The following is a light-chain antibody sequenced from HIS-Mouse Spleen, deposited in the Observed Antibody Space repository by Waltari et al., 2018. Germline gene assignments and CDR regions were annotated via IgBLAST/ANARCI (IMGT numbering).Light chain of an antibody. CDR1: KLGDKY. V-gene: IGLV3-1*01. CDR3: QAWDSSYSV. J-gene: IGLJ2*01. CDR2: QDS. Sequence: SYELTQPPSVSVSPGQTASITCPREKLGDKYACWYQQKPGQSPVLVIYQDSKRPSGIPERFSGSNSGNTATLTISGTQAMDEADYYCQAWDSSYSVFGGGTKLTVL.